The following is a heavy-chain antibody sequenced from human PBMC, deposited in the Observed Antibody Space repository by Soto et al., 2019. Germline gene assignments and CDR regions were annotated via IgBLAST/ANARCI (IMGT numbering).Heavy chain of an antibody. CDR1: GGSISSGGYY. J-gene: IGHJ4*02. D-gene: IGHD5-18*01. CDR2: IYYSGST. V-gene: IGHV4-31*03. CDR3: ARSGYSYGPNPLLY. Sequence: SETLSLTCTVSGGSISSGGYYWSWIRQHPGKGLEWIGYIYYSGSTYYNPSLKSRVTISVGTSKNQFSLKLSSVTAADTAVYYCARSGYSYGPNPLLYWGQGTLVTVSS.